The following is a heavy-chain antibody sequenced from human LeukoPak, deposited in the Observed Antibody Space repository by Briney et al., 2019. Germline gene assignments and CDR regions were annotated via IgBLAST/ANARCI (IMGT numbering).Heavy chain of an antibody. Sequence: PSETLSLTCAVSGDSFSGHYWTWIRQPPGKGLEWIGYISYIGSTNYNPSLKSRDTISIDTSKNQFSLKLSSVTAADTAVYYCARDLVTVTKGFDIWGQGTMVSVSS. CDR1: GDSFSGHY. D-gene: IGHD4-17*01. CDR2: ISYIGST. J-gene: IGHJ3*02. CDR3: ARDLVTVTKGFDI. V-gene: IGHV4-59*11.